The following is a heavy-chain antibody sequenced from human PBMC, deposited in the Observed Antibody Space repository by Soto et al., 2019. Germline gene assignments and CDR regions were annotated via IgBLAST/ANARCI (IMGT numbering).Heavy chain of an antibody. V-gene: IGHV3-23*01. CDR2: ISGSGGST. D-gene: IGHD3-10*01. J-gene: IGHJ4*02. Sequence: PGGSLRLSCAASGFTFSSYAMSWVRQAPGKGLEWVSAISGSGGSTYYADSVKGRFTISRDNSKNTLYLQMNSLRAEDTAVYYCAKLGNMVRGVIIPYYFDYWGQGTLVTVSS. CDR1: GFTFSSYA. CDR3: AKLGNMVRGVIIPYYFDY.